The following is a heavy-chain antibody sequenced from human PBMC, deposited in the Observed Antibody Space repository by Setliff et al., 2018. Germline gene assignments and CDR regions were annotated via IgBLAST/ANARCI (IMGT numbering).Heavy chain of an antibody. CDR3: ARGKSYYYYMDV. CDR2: IYTSGNT. Sequence: PSETLSLTCTVSGNSISSDYWSWIRQPAGKGLEWIGRIYTSGNTNYNPSLKSRVTMSVDTSKKQFSLKLSSVTAADAAVYYRARGKSYYYYMDVWGKGTTVTVSS. V-gene: IGHV4-4*07. J-gene: IGHJ6*03. CDR1: GNSISSDY.